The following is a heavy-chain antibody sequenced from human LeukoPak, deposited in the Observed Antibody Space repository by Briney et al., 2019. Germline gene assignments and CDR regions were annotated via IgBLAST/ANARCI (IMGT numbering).Heavy chain of an antibody. CDR1: GFTFSSYW. CDR2: IKQDGSEK. CDR3: ARLNDYGDLVYYYGMDV. D-gene: IGHD4-17*01. J-gene: IGHJ6*02. V-gene: IGHV3-7*01. Sequence: PGGSLRLSCAASGFTFSSYWMSWVRQAPGKGLEWVANIKQDGSEKYYVDSVKGRFTISRDNAKNSLYLQMNSLRAEGTAVYYCARLNDYGDLVYYYGMDVWGQGTTVTVSS.